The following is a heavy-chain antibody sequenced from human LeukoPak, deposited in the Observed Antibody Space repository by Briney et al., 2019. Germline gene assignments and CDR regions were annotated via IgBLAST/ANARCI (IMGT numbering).Heavy chain of an antibody. CDR1: GFTFSSYW. V-gene: IGHV3-23*01. CDR3: AKDLGSVVTPPSLDY. J-gene: IGHJ4*02. Sequence: RSGGSLRLSCAASGFTFSSYWINWVRQAPGKGLEWVSSASGSGGSTYYADSVKGRFTISRDNSKNTLYLQMNSLRAEDTAVYYCAKDLGSVVTPPSLDYWGQGTLVTVSS. D-gene: IGHD4-23*01. CDR2: ASGSGGST.